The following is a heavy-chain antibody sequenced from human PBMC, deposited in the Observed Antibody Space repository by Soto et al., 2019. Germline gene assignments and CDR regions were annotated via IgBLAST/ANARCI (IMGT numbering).Heavy chain of an antibody. CDR1: GGTFSSYT. Sequence: QVQPVQSGAEVKKPGSSVKVSCKASGGTFSSYTISWVRQAPGQGLEWMGGIIPILGTPNYAQKSQGRVPITADKSASTAYMELSSLRSEDTAVYYCARGRVRRDGYNWNWYFDLWGRGTLVTVSS. V-gene: IGHV1-69*06. CDR3: ARGRVRRDGYNWNWYFDL. D-gene: IGHD5-12*01. CDR2: IIPILGTP. J-gene: IGHJ2*01.